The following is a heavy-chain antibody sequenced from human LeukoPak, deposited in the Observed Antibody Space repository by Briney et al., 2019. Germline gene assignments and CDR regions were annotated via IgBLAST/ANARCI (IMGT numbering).Heavy chain of an antibody. J-gene: IGHJ3*02. V-gene: IGHV4-34*01. D-gene: IGHD3-3*01. CDR2: INHSGST. CDR3: ARAGRITIFGVVMRAFDI. Sequence: SETLSLTCAVYGGSFSGYYWSWIRQPPGEGLEWIGEINHSGSTNYNPSLKSRVTISVDTSKNQFSLKLSSVTAADTAVYYCARAGRITIFGVVMRAFDIWGQGTMVTVSS. CDR1: GGSFSGYY.